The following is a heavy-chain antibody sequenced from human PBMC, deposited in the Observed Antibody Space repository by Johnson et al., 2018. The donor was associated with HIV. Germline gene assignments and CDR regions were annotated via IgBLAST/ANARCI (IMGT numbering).Heavy chain of an antibody. V-gene: IGHV3-20*04. J-gene: IGHJ3*02. D-gene: IGHD3-10*01. Sequence: VRLVESGGGVVRPGGSLRLSCAASGFTFDDYGMSWVRQAPGKGLEWVSGINWNGGSTGYADSVKGRFTISRDNAKNSLYLQMDSLRAEDTAVYYCARVRRRLVQEDMTEYETFDIWGQGTMVTVSS. CDR1: GFTFDDYG. CDR3: ARVRRRLVQEDMTEYETFDI. CDR2: INWNGGST.